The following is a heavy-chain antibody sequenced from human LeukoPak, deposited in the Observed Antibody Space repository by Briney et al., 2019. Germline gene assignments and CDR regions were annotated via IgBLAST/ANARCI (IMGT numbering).Heavy chain of an antibody. CDR3: ARVGYSGWNLEY. D-gene: IGHD5-12*01. J-gene: IGHJ4*02. V-gene: IGHV3-7*01. CDR1: GFTFRSYW. Sequence: PGGSLRLSCAASGFTFRSYWMSWVRQAPGKGLEWVANINQRGSVKYYVDSVKGRFTISRDDAKHSLYVQMNSLRDEDTAVYYCARVGYSGWNLEYWGQGTLVTVSS. CDR2: INQRGSVK.